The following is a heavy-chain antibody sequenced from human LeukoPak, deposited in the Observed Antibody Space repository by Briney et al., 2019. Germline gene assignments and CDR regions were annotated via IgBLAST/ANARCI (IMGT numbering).Heavy chain of an antibody. D-gene: IGHD6-13*01. CDR2: INSDGSST. J-gene: IGHJ6*03. CDR1: GFTFSSYW. Sequence: GGSLRLSCAASGFTFSSYWMHWVRQAPGKGLVWVSRINSDGSSTSYADSVKGRFTISRDNAKNTLYLQMNSLRAEDTAVYYCARGYDVGSSSWYALPTYYYYYMDVWGKGTTVTVSS. CDR3: ARGYDVGSSSWYALPTYYYYYMDV. V-gene: IGHV3-74*01.